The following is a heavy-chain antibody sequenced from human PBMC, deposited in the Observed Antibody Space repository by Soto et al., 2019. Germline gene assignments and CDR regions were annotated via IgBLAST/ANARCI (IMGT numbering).Heavy chain of an antibody. Sequence: SETLSLTCTVSGGSISSYYWSWIRQPPGKGLEWIGYIYYSGSTNYNPSLKSRVTISVDTSKNQFSLKLSSVTAADTAVYYCARDQGDFWSGYYYPNWFDPWGQGTLVTVSS. J-gene: IGHJ5*02. CDR2: IYYSGST. CDR1: GGSISSYY. V-gene: IGHV4-59*01. D-gene: IGHD3-3*01. CDR3: ARDQGDFWSGYYYPNWFDP.